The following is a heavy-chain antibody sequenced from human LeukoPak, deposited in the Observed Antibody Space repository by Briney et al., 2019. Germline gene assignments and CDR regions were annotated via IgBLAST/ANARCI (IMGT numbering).Heavy chain of an antibody. CDR3: ARDHSGTQDY. Sequence: QPGGSLRLSCAASGFTFSNYGMHWVRQAPGKGLEWVAVIWDDGSNEYYADSVKGRFTIFRDNRRNTLYLQMNSLRAEDTAVYSFARDHSGTQDYWGQGTLVTVSS. CDR2: IWDDGSNE. J-gene: IGHJ4*02. V-gene: IGHV3-33*01. CDR1: GFTFSNYG. D-gene: IGHD1-1*01.